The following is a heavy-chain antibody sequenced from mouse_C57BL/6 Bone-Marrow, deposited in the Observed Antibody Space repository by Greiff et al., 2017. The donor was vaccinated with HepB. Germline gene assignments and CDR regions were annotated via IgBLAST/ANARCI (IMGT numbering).Heavy chain of an antibody. CDR2: INPNNGGT. CDR1: GYTFTDYY. Sequence: EVKLQQSGPELVKPGASVKISCKASGYTFTDYYMNWVKQSHGKSLEWIGDINPNNGGTSYNQKFKGKATLTVDKSSSTAYMELRSLTSEDSAVYYCARRHLLQYAMDYWGQGTSVTVSS. J-gene: IGHJ4*01. D-gene: IGHD2-1*01. CDR3: ARRHLLQYAMDY. V-gene: IGHV1-26*01.